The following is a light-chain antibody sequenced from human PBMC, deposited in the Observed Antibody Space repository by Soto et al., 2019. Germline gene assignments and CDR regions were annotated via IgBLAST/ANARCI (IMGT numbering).Light chain of an antibody. J-gene: IGKJ5*01. CDR1: QSVSSN. V-gene: IGKV3-15*01. Sequence: EIVMTQSPATLSVSTGARATVSCRASQSVSSNLAWYQQKSGQAPRLLIYGASTRATGIPARFSGRGSLTEFTLTISRMRSEDCAVYYCQQYNNWPPITFGNGTRLEIK. CDR3: QQYNNWPPIT. CDR2: GAS.